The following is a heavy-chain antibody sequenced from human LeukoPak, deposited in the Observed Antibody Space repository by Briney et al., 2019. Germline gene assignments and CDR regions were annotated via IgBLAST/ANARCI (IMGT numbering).Heavy chain of an antibody. D-gene: IGHD1-26*01. Sequence: GGSLRLSCAASGFTFSNAWMSWVRQAPGKGLEWVANIKQDGIEKHYVDSVKGRFTISRDNAKNSLYLQMDSLRAEDTAVYYCARDVSGSLDYWGQGTLVTVSS. CDR1: GFTFSNAW. J-gene: IGHJ4*02. V-gene: IGHV3-7*01. CDR3: ARDVSGSLDY. CDR2: IKQDGIEK.